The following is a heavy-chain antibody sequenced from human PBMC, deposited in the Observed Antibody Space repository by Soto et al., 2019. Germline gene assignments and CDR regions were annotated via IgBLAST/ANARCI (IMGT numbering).Heavy chain of an antibody. V-gene: IGHV4-59*01. Sequence: QVQLQESGPGLLKPSETLSLTCTVSGASMNDYYGSWIRQSPGKGLEHIGYLHYNGFAEYSPSLRSRVFISMETSKNQFSLKLSSVTAADTAIYYCARSGHIFAGVFWGQGILVTVSS. D-gene: IGHD3-16*01. J-gene: IGHJ4*02. CDR3: ARSGHIFAGVF. CDR1: GASMNDYY. CDR2: LHYNGFA.